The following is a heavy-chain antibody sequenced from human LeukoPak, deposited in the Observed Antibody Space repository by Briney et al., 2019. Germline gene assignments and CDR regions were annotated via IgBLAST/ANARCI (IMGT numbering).Heavy chain of an antibody. V-gene: IGHV3-21*01. D-gene: IGHD1-26*01. CDR3: ASSPPKGAY. J-gene: IGHJ4*02. CDR2: ISSSSSYI. Sequence: GGSLRLSCAAYGFTFRSYSMSGVRQAPGEGLEWISSISSSSSYIYYADSVKGRFTISRDNAKNSLYLQMNSLRAEDTAVYYCASSPPKGAYWGQGTLVTVSS. CDR1: GFTFRSYS.